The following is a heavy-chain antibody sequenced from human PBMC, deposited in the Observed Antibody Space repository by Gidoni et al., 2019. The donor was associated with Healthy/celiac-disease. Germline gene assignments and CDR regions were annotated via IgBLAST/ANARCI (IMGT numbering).Heavy chain of an antibody. Sequence: QVQLVESGGGVVQPGRSLSLSCAASGFTFSSYAMHWVRQAPGKGLEWVAVRSYDGSNKYYADSVKGRFTISRDNSKNTLYLQMNSLRAEDTAVYYCARDGIAVAAYYFDYWGQGTLVTVSS. J-gene: IGHJ4*02. V-gene: IGHV3-30-3*01. CDR1: GFTFSSYA. D-gene: IGHD6-19*01. CDR3: ARDGIAVAAYYFDY. CDR2: RSYDGSNK.